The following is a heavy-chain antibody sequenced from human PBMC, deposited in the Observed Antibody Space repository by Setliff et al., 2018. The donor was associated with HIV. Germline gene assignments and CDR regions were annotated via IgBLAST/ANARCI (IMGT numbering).Heavy chain of an antibody. CDR2: INHSGRT. CDR1: GGSFSGYY. CDR3: ARHGAFYYYYYMDV. V-gene: IGHV4-34*01. Sequence: SETLSLTCAVYGGSFSGYYWSWIRQPPGKGLEWIGEINHSGRTNYNPSLKSRVTISVDTSKNQFSLNLSSVTAADTAVYYCARHGAFYYYYYMDVWGKGTTVTVSS. J-gene: IGHJ6*03.